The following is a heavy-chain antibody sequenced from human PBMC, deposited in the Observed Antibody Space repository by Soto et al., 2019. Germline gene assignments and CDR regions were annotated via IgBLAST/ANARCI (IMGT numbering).Heavy chain of an antibody. Sequence: QVQLVESGGGVVQPGRSLRLSCAASGFTFSSYDMHWVRQAPGKGLEWVAVISYDGSNKYYADSVKGRFTISRDNSKNTLYLQMNSLRAEDTAVYYCARGGRWLQSSFDYWGQGTLVTVSS. CDR2: ISYDGSNK. CDR3: ARGGRWLQSSFDY. CDR1: GFTFSSYD. V-gene: IGHV3-30-3*01. D-gene: IGHD3-16*01. J-gene: IGHJ4*02.